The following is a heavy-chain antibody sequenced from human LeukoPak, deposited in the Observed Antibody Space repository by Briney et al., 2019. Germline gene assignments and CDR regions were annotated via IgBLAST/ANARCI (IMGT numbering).Heavy chain of an antibody. Sequence: PSETLSLTCTVSGGSISSYYWSWIRQPPGKGLEWIGYIYYSGSTNYNPSLKSRVTISVDTSKNQFSLKLSSVTAADTAVYYCARVSAPQWEPTDYYYMDVWGKGTTVTVSS. D-gene: IGHD1-26*01. J-gene: IGHJ6*03. V-gene: IGHV4-59*01. CDR3: ARVSAPQWEPTDYYYMDV. CDR2: IYYSGST. CDR1: GGSISSYY.